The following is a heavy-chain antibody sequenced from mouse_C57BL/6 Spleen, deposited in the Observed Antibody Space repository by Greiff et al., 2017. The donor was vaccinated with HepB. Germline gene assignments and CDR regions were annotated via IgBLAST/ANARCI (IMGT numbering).Heavy chain of an antibody. CDR3: TPLDY. CDR2: IDPETGGT. V-gene: IGHV1-15*01. J-gene: IGHJ2*01. CDR1: GYTFTDYE. Sequence: VHLVESGAELVRPGASVTLSCKASGYTFTDYEMHWVKQTPVHGLEWIGAIDPETGGTAYNQKFKGKAILTADKSSSTAYMELRSLTSEDSAVYYCTPLDYWGQGTTLTVSS.